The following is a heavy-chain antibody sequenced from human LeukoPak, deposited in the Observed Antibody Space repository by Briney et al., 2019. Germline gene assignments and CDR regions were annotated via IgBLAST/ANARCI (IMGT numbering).Heavy chain of an antibody. V-gene: IGHV1-46*01. CDR1: GHTFTSYY. Sequence: ASVKVSCKASGHTFTSYYMRWVRQAPGEGLEWMGIINPSGGSTTYAQKFQGRFTMTRDTSTNTVYMELSSLISEDTTVYYCARGGGGRYPFDIWGQGTMVTVSS. J-gene: IGHJ3*02. CDR3: ARGGGGRYPFDI. D-gene: IGHD1-26*01. CDR2: INPSGGST.